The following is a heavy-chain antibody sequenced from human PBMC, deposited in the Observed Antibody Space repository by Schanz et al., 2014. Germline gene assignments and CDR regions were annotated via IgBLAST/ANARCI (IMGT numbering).Heavy chain of an antibody. D-gene: IGHD2-8*02. CDR1: GFSLDIFA. Sequence: EVHLLESGGGLVEPGGSLRLSCATSGFSLDIFAVSWVRQAPGKGLEWVSTIGTSGGTNYAESVKGRFTISSDNSKSTLYLQMSSLRAEDTAVYYCAKTLFPGGTQTFGNWGRGTLVTVSS. CDR2: IGTSGGT. V-gene: IGHV3-23*01. J-gene: IGHJ4*02. CDR3: AKTLFPGGTQTFGN.